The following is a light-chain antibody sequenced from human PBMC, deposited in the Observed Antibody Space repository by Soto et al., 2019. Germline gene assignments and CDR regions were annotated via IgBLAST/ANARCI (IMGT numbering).Light chain of an antibody. CDR1: SSDVGSYNL. J-gene: IGLJ1*01. V-gene: IGLV2-23*02. CDR3: CSYAGSSTLYV. CDR2: EVS. Sequence: SVLTQPASVSGSPGQSITIPCTGTSSDVGSYNLVSWYQQHPGKAPKLMIYEVSKRPSGVSNRFSGSKSGNTASLTISGLQAEDEADYYCCSYAGSSTLYVFGTGTQLTVL.